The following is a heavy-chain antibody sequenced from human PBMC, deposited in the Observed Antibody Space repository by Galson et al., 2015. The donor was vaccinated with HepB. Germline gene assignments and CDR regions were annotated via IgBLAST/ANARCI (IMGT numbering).Heavy chain of an antibody. V-gene: IGHV1-46*04. CDR1: GYTFTSYY. D-gene: IGHD2-21*02. CDR2: INPSGGST. Sequence: SVKVSCKASGYTFTSYYMHWVRQAPGQGLEWTGIINPSGGSTSYAQKLQGRVTMTRDTSTSTVYMELSSLRSEDTAVYYCATGTLTDDSKGHFNWFDPWGQGTLVTVSS. CDR3: ATGTLTDDSKGHFNWFDP. J-gene: IGHJ5*02.